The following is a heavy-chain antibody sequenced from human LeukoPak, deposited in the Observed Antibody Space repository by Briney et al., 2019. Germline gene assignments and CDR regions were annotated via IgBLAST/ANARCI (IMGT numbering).Heavy chain of an antibody. CDR3: AKDRSGVAAKYYFDY. CDR1: GFTFSNYA. CDR2: ISGSGGST. J-gene: IGHJ4*02. D-gene: IGHD2-15*01. V-gene: IGHV3-23*01. Sequence: GGSLRLSCAASGFTFSNYAMSWVRQAPGKGQEWVSAISGSGGSTYYADSVKGRFTISRDNCKNTLYLQMNSLRAEDTAVYYCAKDRSGVAAKYYFDYWGQGTLVTVSS.